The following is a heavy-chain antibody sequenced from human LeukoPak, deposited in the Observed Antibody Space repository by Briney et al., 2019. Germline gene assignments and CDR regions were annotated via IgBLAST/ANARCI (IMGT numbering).Heavy chain of an antibody. CDR2: ISPKSGGT. V-gene: IGHV1-2*06. D-gene: IGHD3-22*01. J-gene: IGHJ5*02. CDR3: ARANPYYYDSSGYSASRRDWFDP. Sequence: ASVKVSCKASGYTFTGYYMHWVRQALGQGLEWMGRISPKSGGTNYAQKFQGRVTMTRDTSISTAYMELSRLRSDDTAVYYCARANPYYYDSSGYSASRRDWFDPWGQGTLVTVSS. CDR1: GYTFTGYY.